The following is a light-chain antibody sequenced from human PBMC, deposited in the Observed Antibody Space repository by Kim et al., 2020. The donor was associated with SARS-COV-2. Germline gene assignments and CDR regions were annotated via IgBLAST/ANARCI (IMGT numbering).Light chain of an antibody. V-gene: IGLV2-14*04. CDR2: AVS. CDR3: TSYTSSITWV. Sequence: GQSITMSCTGTRSDVGGYNYVSWYQQYPGKAPKLMVYAVSKRPSGVSNRFSGSKSGNTASLTISGLQAEDEADYYCTSYTSSITWVFGGGTKLTVL. CDR1: RSDVGGYNY. J-gene: IGLJ3*02.